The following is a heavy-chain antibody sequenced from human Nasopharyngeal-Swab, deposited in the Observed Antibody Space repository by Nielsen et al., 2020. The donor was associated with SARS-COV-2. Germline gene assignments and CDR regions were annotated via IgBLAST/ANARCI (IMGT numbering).Heavy chain of an antibody. V-gene: IGHV1-69*04. D-gene: IGHD1-20*01. CDR1: GGTFSGYA. CDR3: ARERMLTGTPFDY. CDR2: IIPILGIA. Sequence: SVKVSCKASGGTFSGYAISWVRQAPGQGLEWMGRIIPILGIANYAQKFQGRVTITADKSTSTAYMELSSLRSEDTAVYYCARERMLTGTPFDYWGQGTLVTVSS. J-gene: IGHJ4*02.